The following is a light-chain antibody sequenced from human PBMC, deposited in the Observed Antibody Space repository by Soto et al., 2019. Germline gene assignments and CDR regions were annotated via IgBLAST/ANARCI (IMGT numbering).Light chain of an antibody. V-gene: IGLV2-14*03. Sequence: QSALTQDASVSGSPGQSITISCTGTSSDVGGYNYVSWYQQHPGKAPKLVIYDVFTRPSGVSNRFSGSKSGNTASLTISALQAEEEADYYCTSWTSTSTYVFGSGTKLTVL. J-gene: IGLJ1*01. CDR2: DVF. CDR3: TSWTSTSTYV. CDR1: SSDVGGYNY.